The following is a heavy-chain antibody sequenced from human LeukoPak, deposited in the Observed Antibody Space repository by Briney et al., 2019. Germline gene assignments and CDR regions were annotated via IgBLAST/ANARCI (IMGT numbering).Heavy chain of an antibody. Sequence: SETLSVTCAVYGGSFSGYYWCVIRQHLRKGLEWIGQIIHGGSTHHNPSLKGRVSVAVGTSKNQFSLKLSSVTAADTAVYYCARGLVLPSRGVRFVEWLRRPYYYDYMDVWGKGTTVTVSS. J-gene: IGHJ6*03. D-gene: IGHD3-3*01. V-gene: IGHV4-34*05. CDR2: IIHGGST. CDR3: ARGLVLPSRGVRFVEWLRRPYYYDYMDV. CDR1: GGSFSGYY.